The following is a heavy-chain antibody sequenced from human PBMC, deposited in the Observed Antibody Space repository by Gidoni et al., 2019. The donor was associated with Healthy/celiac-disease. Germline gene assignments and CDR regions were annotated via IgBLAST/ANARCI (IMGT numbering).Heavy chain of an antibody. J-gene: IGHJ4*02. CDR2: IYYSGST. D-gene: IGHD6-19*01. V-gene: IGHV4-39*01. CDR1: GGSISSSSYY. Sequence: QLQLQESGPGLVKPSETLSLTCTVSGGSISSSSYYWGWIRQPPGKGLEWIGSIYYSGSTYYNPSLKSRVTISVDTSKNQFSLKLSSVTAADTAVYYCASLIAVAGEGEIDYWGQGTLVTVSS. CDR3: ASLIAVAGEGEIDY.